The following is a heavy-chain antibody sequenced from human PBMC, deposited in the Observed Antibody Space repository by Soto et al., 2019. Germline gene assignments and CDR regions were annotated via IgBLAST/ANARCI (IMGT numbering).Heavy chain of an antibody. CDR3: ARVLWFGELLPNWFDP. V-gene: IGHV3-11*01. Sequence: GGSLRLSCAASGFTFSDYYMSWIRQAPGKGLEWVSYISSSGSTIYYADSVKGRFTISRDNAKNSLYLQMNSLRAEDTAVYYCARVLWFGELLPNWFDPWGQGTLVTVSS. CDR2: ISSSGSTI. CDR1: GFTFSDYY. D-gene: IGHD3-10*01. J-gene: IGHJ5*02.